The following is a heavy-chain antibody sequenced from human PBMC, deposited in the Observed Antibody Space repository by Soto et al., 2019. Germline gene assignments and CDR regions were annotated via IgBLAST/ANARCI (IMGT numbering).Heavy chain of an antibody. CDR2: ISAYNGNT. Sequence: VASVKVSCKASGYTFTSYGISWVRQAPGQGLEWMGWISAYNGNTNYAQKLQGRVTMTTDTSTSTAYMELRSLRSDDTAVYYCARDTSVTTGDYYYYYGMDVWGQGTTVTVSS. D-gene: IGHD4-4*01. V-gene: IGHV1-18*04. CDR1: GYTFTSYG. CDR3: ARDTSVTTGDYYYYYGMDV. J-gene: IGHJ6*02.